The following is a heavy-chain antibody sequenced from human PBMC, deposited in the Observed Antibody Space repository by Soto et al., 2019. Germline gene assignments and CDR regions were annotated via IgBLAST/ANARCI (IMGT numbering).Heavy chain of an antibody. CDR3: ARGDSTDCSNGVCSFFYNHDMDV. J-gene: IGHJ6*02. CDR1: GYSFTDYR. CDR2: INPKSGGT. Sequence: ASVKVSCKASGYSFTDYRIHWVRQAPGQGLEWLGRINPKSGGTSTAQKFQGWVTVTTDTSISTASMELTRLTSDDTAIYYCARGDSTDCSNGVCSFFYNHDMDVWG. D-gene: IGHD2-8*01. V-gene: IGHV1-2*04.